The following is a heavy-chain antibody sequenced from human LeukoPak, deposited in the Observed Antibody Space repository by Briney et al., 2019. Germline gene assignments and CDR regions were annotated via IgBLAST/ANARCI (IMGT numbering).Heavy chain of an antibody. J-gene: IGHJ3*02. CDR1: GYTFTGYY. CDR2: INPNSGGT. Sequence: ASVKVSCKASGYTFTGYYMHWVRQAPGQGLEWMGWINPNSGGTNYAQKFQGRVTMTRDTSIGTAYMELSRLRSDDTAVYYCALTYYDFWSGYSADAFDIWGQGTMVTVSS. D-gene: IGHD3-3*01. CDR3: ALTYYDFWSGYSADAFDI. V-gene: IGHV1-2*02.